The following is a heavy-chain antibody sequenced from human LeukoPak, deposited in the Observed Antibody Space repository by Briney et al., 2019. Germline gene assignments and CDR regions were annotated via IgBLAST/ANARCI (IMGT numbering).Heavy chain of an antibody. Sequence: GASVKVSCKASGGTFSSYAISWVRQAPGQGLEWMGGIIPIFGTANYAQKFQGRVTITADKSTSTAYMELSSLRSEDTAVYYCARDYPKKAIPPENLRGINYYYYMDVWGKGTTVTISS. J-gene: IGHJ6*03. CDR2: IIPIFGTA. V-gene: IGHV1-69*06. CDR3: ARDYPKKAIPPENLRGINYYYYMDV. D-gene: IGHD1-14*01. CDR1: GGTFSSYA.